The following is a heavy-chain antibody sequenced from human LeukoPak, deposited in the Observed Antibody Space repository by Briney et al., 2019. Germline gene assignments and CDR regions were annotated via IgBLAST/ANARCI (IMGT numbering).Heavy chain of an antibody. CDR2: TSAYNGDT. J-gene: IGHJ4*02. V-gene: IGHV1-18*01. CDR3: AVRNRSSWSPFDF. Sequence: ASVKVSCKASGYTFTNYGISWVRQAPGQGLEWMGWTSAYNGDTNYAQKLQGRVTMTTDTSTSTAYMELRTLRSDDTAVYYCAVRNRSSWSPFDFWGRGTLVTVSS. D-gene: IGHD6-13*01. CDR1: GYTFTNYG.